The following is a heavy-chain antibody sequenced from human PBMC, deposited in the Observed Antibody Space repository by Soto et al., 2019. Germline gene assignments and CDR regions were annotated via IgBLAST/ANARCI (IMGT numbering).Heavy chain of an antibody. CDR2: IYPGDSDT. Sequence: PGESLKISCKGSGYSFTSYWIGWVRQMPGKGLEWMGIIYPGDSDTRYSPSFQGQVTISADKSISTAYLQWSSLKASDTAMYYCAGRITMVRGAYYGMDVWGQGTTVTVSS. CDR3: AGRITMVRGAYYGMDV. J-gene: IGHJ6*02. CDR1: GYSFTSYW. V-gene: IGHV5-51*01. D-gene: IGHD3-10*01.